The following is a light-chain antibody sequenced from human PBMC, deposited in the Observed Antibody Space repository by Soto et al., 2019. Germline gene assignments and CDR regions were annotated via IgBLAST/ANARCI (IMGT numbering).Light chain of an antibody. CDR3: QQRSNWPPLT. CDR2: GAS. Sequence: EIVLTQSPATLSLSPGEIATLSCRASQSVSRILAWYQQKPCQAPRLLIYGASNRATGIPARFSGGGSGTDFTLTISSLEPEDFAVYYCQQRSNWPPLTFGGGTKVEIK. CDR1: QSVSRI. V-gene: IGKV3-11*01. J-gene: IGKJ4*01.